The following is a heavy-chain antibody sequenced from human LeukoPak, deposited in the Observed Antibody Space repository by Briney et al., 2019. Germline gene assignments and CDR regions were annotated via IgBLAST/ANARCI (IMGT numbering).Heavy chain of an antibody. CDR3: AKDWGVATIGDY. J-gene: IGHJ4*02. CDR2: IRYDGSNK. V-gene: IGHV3-30*02. CDR1: GFTFSSYG. Sequence: PGGSLRLSCAASGFTFSSYGMHWVRQAPGKGLEWVAFIRYDGSNKYYADSVKGRFTISRDNSKNTLYLQMNSLRAEDTAVYYCAKDWGVATIGDYWGQGTLVTVSS. D-gene: IGHD5-12*01.